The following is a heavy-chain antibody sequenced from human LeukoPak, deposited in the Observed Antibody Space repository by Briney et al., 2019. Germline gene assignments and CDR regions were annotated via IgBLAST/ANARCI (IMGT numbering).Heavy chain of an antibody. Sequence: SETLSLTCTVSGGSISSYYWSWIRQPPGKGLEWIGYIYYSGSTNYNPSLKSRVTISVDTSKNQFSLKLSSVTAADTAVYYCARQGITGTTPSDYWGQGTLVTVSS. CDR2: IYYSGST. CDR1: GGSISSYY. V-gene: IGHV4-59*01. CDR3: ARQGITGTTPSDY. J-gene: IGHJ4*02. D-gene: IGHD1-7*01.